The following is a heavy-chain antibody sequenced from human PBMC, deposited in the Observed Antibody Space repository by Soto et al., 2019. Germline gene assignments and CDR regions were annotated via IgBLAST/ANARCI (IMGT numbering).Heavy chain of an antibody. CDR3: ARDGCSGTACYFQF. J-gene: IGHJ1*01. V-gene: IGHV3-30-3*01. CDR1: GFTFNHYA. D-gene: IGHD2-15*01. Sequence: QVQLVESGGGVVQPGRSLRLSCAASGFTFNHYAMNWVRKAPGKGLEWVAVISYDGVNKYYADSVKGRFTIPRDTSKTTLNLDMNSLRVEDTAVYYCARDGCSGTACYFQFWGQGTLVTVSS. CDR2: ISYDGVNK.